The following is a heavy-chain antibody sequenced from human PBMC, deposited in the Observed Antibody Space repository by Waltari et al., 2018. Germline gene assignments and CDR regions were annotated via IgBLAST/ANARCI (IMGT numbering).Heavy chain of an antibody. J-gene: IGHJ6*02. CDR2: INHSGST. CDR3: ARGHIVVVTALSYYYYGMDV. CDR1: GGSFSGYS. V-gene: IGHV4-34*01. D-gene: IGHD2-21*02. Sequence: QVQLQQWGAGLLKPSETLSLTCAVYGGSFSGYSWSWIRPPPGKGLEWIGEINHSGSTNYNPSLKSRVTISVDTSKNQFSLKLSSVTAADTAVYYCARGHIVVVTALSYYYYGMDVWGQGTTVTVSS.